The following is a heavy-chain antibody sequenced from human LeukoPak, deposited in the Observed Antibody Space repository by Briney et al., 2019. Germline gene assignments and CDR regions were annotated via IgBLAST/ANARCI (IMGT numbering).Heavy chain of an antibody. Sequence: GGSLRLSCAASGFTFSSYWMRWVRQAPGKGLEGVANIKQDGSEKYYVDSVKGRFPISRDKAKNSLYLQMNSLRAEDTAVYYCARSPHLPLEYYYDSSGYWYYFDSWGQGTLVTVSS. V-gene: IGHV3-7*01. CDR3: ARSPHLPLEYYYDSSGYWYYFDS. D-gene: IGHD3-22*01. CDR1: GFTFSSYW. CDR2: IKQDGSEK. J-gene: IGHJ4*02.